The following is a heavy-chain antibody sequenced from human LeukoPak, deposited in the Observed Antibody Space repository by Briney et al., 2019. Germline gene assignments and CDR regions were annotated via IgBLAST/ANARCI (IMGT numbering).Heavy chain of an antibody. D-gene: IGHD3-3*02. CDR2: IIPLFGRA. Sequence: GASVKVSCKASGGTFTSYDVNWVRQAPGQGPEWMGGIIPLFGRANYAQRFQGRLTITADKSTSTAYMELSSLTSDDTAVYYCALALRFALYYFYYWGQGTPVTVSS. CDR1: GGTFTSYD. V-gene: IGHV1-69*06. J-gene: IGHJ4*02. CDR3: ALALRFALYYFYY.